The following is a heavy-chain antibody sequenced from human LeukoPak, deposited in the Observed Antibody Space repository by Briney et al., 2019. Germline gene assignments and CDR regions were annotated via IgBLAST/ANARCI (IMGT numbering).Heavy chain of an antibody. D-gene: IGHD2-2*01. J-gene: IGHJ5*02. CDR2: IIPIFGTT. CDR1: GYTFTVYY. CDR3: ARDPRHRYGSSTSCYRGWLDP. V-gene: IGHV1-69*13. Sequence: SVKLSCKASGYTFTVYYMHWVRQAPGQGLEWMGGIIPIFGTTNYAQKFQDRVTITGDDSTRTDYMELHTLSSEDTAVYYCARDPRHRYGSSTSCYRGWLDPWGQGTLVTVSS.